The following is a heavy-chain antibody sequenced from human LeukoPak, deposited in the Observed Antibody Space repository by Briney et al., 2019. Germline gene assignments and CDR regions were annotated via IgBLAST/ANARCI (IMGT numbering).Heavy chain of an antibody. CDR1: GYIFTSYY. Sequence: ASVKDSCKSSGYIFTSYYINWLRQATGQGLQWMGCMNPNRCNTGYAQKFQGRVTMTRNTSISTDYMELSSLRSEDTAVYYCARGGFQGGSGTSHYMDVWGKGTTVTISS. V-gene: IGHV1-8*01. D-gene: IGHD3-10*01. J-gene: IGHJ6*03. CDR3: ARGGFQGGSGTSHYMDV. CDR2: MNPNRCNT.